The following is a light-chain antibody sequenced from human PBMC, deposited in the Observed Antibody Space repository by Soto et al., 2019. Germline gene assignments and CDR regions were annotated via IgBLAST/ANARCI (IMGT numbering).Light chain of an antibody. J-gene: IGLJ2*01. CDR2: GNS. CDR3: QSYDSSPSLG. CDR1: SSNIGAGYD. Sequence: QLVLTQPPSVSGAPGQRVTISCTGSSSNIGAGYDVHWYQQLPGTAPKLLIYGNSNRPSGVPDRFSGSKSGTSASLAITGLQAEDEADYYCQSYDSSPSLGFGGGTKLTLL. V-gene: IGLV1-40*01.